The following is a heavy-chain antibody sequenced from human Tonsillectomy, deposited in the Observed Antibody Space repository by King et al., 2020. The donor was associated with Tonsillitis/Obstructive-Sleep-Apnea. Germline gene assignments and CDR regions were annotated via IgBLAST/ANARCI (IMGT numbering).Heavy chain of an antibody. CDR3: ARAGEGHGGFGDYRSACDI. Sequence: QLVQSGGGLVQPGGSLRLSCAASGFTFSSYSMNWVRQAPGKGREWVSYISSSSSTIFYADSVKGRFTISRDNAKNSLYLQMNSLRDEDTAVYYCARAGEGHGGFGDYRSACDIWGQGTMVTVSS. J-gene: IGHJ3*02. V-gene: IGHV3-48*02. CDR2: ISSSSSTI. D-gene: IGHD4-17*01. CDR1: GFTFSSYS.